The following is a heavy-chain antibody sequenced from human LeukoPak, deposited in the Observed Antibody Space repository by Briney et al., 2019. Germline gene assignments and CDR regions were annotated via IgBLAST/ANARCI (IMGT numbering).Heavy chain of an antibody. CDR1: GGSISSYY. Sequence: TSETLSLTCTVSGGSISSYYWSWIRLPPGKGLEWIGYIYYSGSTNYNPSLKSRVTISVDTSKNQFSLRLSSVTAADTAVYYCARQRMVRGVITYLDYYYGMDVWGQGTTVTVSS. CDR3: ARQRMVRGVITYLDYYYGMDV. J-gene: IGHJ6*02. CDR2: IYYSGST. D-gene: IGHD3-10*01. V-gene: IGHV4-59*08.